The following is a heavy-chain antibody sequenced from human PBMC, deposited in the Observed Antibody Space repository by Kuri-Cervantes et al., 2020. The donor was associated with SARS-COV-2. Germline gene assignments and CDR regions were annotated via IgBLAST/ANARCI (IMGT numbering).Heavy chain of an antibody. D-gene: IGHD5-18*01. CDR3: AREPGVDTAMVPTGFDP. V-gene: IGHV1-46*01. CDR2: INPSGGST. J-gene: IGHJ5*02. CDR1: GYTFTSYY. Sequence: ASVKVSCKASGYTFTSYYMHWVRQAPGQGLEWMGIINPSGGSTSYAQKFQGRVTMTRDTATSKVYMELSSLRSEDTSVYYCAREPGVDTAMVPTGFDPWSQGTLVTVSS.